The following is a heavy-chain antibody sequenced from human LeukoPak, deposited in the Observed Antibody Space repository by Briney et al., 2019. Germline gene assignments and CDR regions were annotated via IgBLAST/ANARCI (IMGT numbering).Heavy chain of an antibody. J-gene: IGHJ4*02. CDR3: ARDRDCSSTSCYDLDY. CDR1: GGTFSSYA. Sequence: SVKVSCKASGGTFSSYAISWVRQAPGQGLEWMGGIIPIFGTANYAQKFQGRVTITTDESTSTAYMELSSLRSEDTAVYYCARDRDCSSTSCYDLDYWGQGTLVTVSS. V-gene: IGHV1-69*05. D-gene: IGHD2-2*01. CDR2: IIPIFGTA.